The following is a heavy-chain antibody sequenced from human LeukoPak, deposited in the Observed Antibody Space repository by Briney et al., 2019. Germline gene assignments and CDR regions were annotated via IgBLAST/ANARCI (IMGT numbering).Heavy chain of an antibody. CDR3: ATDIAAAGTVLKTVY. CDR1: GFTFSTYW. V-gene: IGHV3-7*01. D-gene: IGHD6-13*01. CDR2: IKQDGSEK. Sequence: GGSLRLSCAASGFTFSTYWMSWVRQAPGKGLEWVANIKQDGSEKYYVDSVKGRFTISRDNAKNSLYLQMNSLRAEDTAVYYCATDIAAAGTVLKTVYWGQGTLVTVSS. J-gene: IGHJ4*02.